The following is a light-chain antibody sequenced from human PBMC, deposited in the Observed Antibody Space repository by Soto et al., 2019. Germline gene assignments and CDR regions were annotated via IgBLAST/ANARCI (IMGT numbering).Light chain of an antibody. V-gene: IGLV1-40*01. J-gene: IGLJ1*01. CDR2: GNS. CDR3: QACDSSQCGIG. Sequence: QSVLTQPPSVSGAPGQRVTISCTGSSSNIGAGYDVHWYQQLPGTAPKLLIYGNSNRPSGVPDRFSGSKSGTSASLAITGLQAEDEADYYCQACDSSQCGIGFGTGTKLTV. CDR1: SSNIGAGYD.